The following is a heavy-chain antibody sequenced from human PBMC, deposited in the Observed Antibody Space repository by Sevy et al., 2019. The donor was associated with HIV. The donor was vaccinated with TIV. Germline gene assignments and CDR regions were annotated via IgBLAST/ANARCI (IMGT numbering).Heavy chain of an antibody. Sequence: ASVKVSCKASGYTFTAYYIHWVRQAPGQGLEWMGWIRPNSGDTDYAEKFQDRVTMTRDTSISTAYMDLSRLRSDDTAIYYCAVRGYSYDFWGQGTLVTVSS. D-gene: IGHD5-18*01. CDR2: IRPNSGDT. CDR1: GYTFTAYY. J-gene: IGHJ4*02. CDR3: AVRGYSYDF. V-gene: IGHV1-2*02.